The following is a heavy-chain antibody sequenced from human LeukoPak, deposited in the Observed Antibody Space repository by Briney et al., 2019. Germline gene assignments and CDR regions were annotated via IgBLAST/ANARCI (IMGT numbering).Heavy chain of an antibody. J-gene: IGHJ4*02. V-gene: IGHV3-30*03. CDR2: ISYDGSNK. D-gene: IGHD6-6*01. CDR1: GFTFSSYG. Sequence: GGSLRLSCAASGFTFSSYGMHWVRQAPGKGLEWVAVISYDGSNKLYADSVKGRFTISRDNSKNTLFVQMNSLRAEDTAVYYCARGEYSNSAGFDYWGQGTLVTVSS. CDR3: ARGEYSNSAGFDY.